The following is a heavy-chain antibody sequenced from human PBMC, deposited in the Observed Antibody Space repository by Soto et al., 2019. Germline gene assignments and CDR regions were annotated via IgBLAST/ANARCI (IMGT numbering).Heavy chain of an antibody. V-gene: IGHV4-4*02. CDR3: ATRSHHLGWRTNWFDP. Sequence: QVQLQESGPGLVKPSGTLSLTCAVSGGSISSSIWWIWFLQPPGKGLEWIGEIYHSGSTNYNPSLKRRVTITVDKSKTRLSLKLLSAAAAETAVYYCATRSHHLGWRTNWFDPSGQGALLPGSS. D-gene: IGHD6-19*01. J-gene: IGHJ5*02. CDR1: GGSISSSIW. CDR2: IYHSGST.